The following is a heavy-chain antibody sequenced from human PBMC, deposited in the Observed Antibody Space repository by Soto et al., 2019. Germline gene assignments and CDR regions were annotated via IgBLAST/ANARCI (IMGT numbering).Heavy chain of an antibody. CDR2: INPSGGNT. CDR1: GYTFTIYY. V-gene: IGHV1-46*01. Sequence: ATVKVSCKASGYTFTIYYMHWVRQAPGQGLEWMGIINPSGGNTTYAQKFQGRVTMTRDTSTGTVYMDVSSLRSEDTAVYYCAREYCSGGSCFYYFDYWGQGTLVTVSS. D-gene: IGHD2-15*01. CDR3: AREYCSGGSCFYYFDY. J-gene: IGHJ4*02.